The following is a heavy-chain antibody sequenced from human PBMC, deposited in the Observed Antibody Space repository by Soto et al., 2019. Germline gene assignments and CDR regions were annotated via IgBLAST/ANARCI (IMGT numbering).Heavy chain of an antibody. J-gene: IGHJ4*02. CDR2: ISRDGSHK. V-gene: IGHV3-30*04. CDR3: ARSRNSAVADSFDF. CDR1: GFTFRTYA. Sequence: PGGSLRLSCASSGFTFRTYAIHCVRQAPGKGLEWVAVISRDGSHKYYLDSVKGRFTISRDNSKDTVNLLMNSLRDDDSAMYYCARSRNSAVADSFDFWGQGTLVTVSS. D-gene: IGHD1-26*01.